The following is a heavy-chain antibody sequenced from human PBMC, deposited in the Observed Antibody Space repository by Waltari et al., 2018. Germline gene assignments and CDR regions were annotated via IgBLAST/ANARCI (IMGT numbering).Heavy chain of an antibody. Sequence: EVQLLESGGGLVQPGGSLRLSCAASGFPFSVSTMTWVRQAPGKGLEWVSTIRGSVGDTYYADSVKGRFTISRDNSRNTLYLQMNTLRAGDTAVYYCAKSLGDTYGRYPMDYWGQGTLVTVSS. J-gene: IGHJ4*02. V-gene: IGHV3-23*01. CDR2: IRGSVGDT. D-gene: IGHD3-10*01. CDR1: GFPFSVST. CDR3: AKSLGDTYGRYPMDY.